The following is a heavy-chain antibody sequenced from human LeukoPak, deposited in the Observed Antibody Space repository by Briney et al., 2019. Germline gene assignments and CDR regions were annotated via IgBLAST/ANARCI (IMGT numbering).Heavy chain of an antibody. CDR2: IYYSGST. CDR3: ARHGRYSNWFDP. CDR1: GGSISSYY. V-gene: IGHV4-59*01. D-gene: IGHD1-14*01. Sequence: KPSETLSLTCTVSGGSISSYYWSWIRQPPGKGLEWIGYIYYSGSTNYNPSLKSRVTISVDTSKNQFSLELSSVTAADTAVYYCARHGRYSNWFDPWGQGTLVTVSS. J-gene: IGHJ5*02.